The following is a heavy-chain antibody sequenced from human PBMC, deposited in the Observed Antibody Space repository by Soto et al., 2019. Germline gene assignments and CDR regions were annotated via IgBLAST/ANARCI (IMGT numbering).Heavy chain of an antibody. D-gene: IGHD3-22*01. J-gene: IGHJ4*02. CDR1: GYSFAGYW. V-gene: IGHV5-10-1*01. CDR3: ARQIYDSDTGPNFQYYFDS. Sequence: HGESLKISCKGSGYSFAGYWITWVRQKPGKGLEWMGRIDPSDSQTYYSPSFRGHVTISVTKSITTVFLQWSSLRASDTAMYYCARQIYDSDTGPNFQYYFDSWGQGPPVTGST. CDR2: IDPSDSQT.